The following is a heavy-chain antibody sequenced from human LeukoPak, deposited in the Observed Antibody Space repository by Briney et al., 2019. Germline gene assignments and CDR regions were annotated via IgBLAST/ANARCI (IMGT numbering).Heavy chain of an antibody. Sequence: ASVKVSCKVSGYTLTELSMHWVRQAPGKGLEWMGGFDPEDGETIYAQKFQGRVTMTEDTSTDTAYMELSSLRSEDTAAYYCATVMPTLGYCSGGSCRQYYYMDVWGKGTTVTVSS. CDR3: ATVMPTLGYCSGGSCRQYYYMDV. J-gene: IGHJ6*03. V-gene: IGHV1-24*01. D-gene: IGHD2-15*01. CDR2: FDPEDGET. CDR1: GYTLTELS.